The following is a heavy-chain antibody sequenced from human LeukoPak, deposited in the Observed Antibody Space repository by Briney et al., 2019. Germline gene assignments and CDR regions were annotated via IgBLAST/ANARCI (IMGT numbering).Heavy chain of an antibody. CDR1: GGSFSGYY. CDR2: IYYSGST. D-gene: IGHD3-10*01. Sequence: SETLSLTCAVYGGSFSGYYWSWIRQPPGKGLEWIGYIYYSGSTNYNPSLKSRVTISVDTSKNQFSLKLSSVTAADTAVYYCAREGRYFGELSFFDYWGQGTLVTVSS. CDR3: AREGRYFGELSFFDY. V-gene: IGHV4-59*01. J-gene: IGHJ4*02.